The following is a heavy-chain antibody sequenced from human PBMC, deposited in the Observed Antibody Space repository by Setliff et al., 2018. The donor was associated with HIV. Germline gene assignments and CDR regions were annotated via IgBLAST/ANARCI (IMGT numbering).Heavy chain of an antibody. CDR2: IYYSGSS. Sequence: SETLSLTCTVSGDSISSSNYYWGWIRQPPGKGLEWIGNIYYSGSSYCNPSLKSRVAISVDTSKNEFSLKLTSVTAADTAVYYCARTWWDYDHWSGHLYYFDNWGQGTLVTVSS. V-gene: IGHV4-39*01. J-gene: IGHJ4*02. CDR3: ARTWWDYDHWSGHLYYFDN. CDR1: GDSISSSNYY. D-gene: IGHD3-3*01.